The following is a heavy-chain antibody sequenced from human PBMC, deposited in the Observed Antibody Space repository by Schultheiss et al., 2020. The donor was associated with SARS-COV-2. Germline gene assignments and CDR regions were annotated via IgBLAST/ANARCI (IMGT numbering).Heavy chain of an antibody. CDR1: GFTFATYN. Sequence: GGSLRLSCAASGFTFATYNMHWVRQAPGKGLEFVASSRSSGRDIYYADSMQGRFTVSRDNANNSLYLQMHSLRVEDTAVYCCVRDRSWWTPYNCFDLWGRGALVTVSS. J-gene: IGHJ5*02. CDR2: SRSSGRDI. D-gene: IGHD2-15*01. V-gene: IGHV3-21*01. CDR3: VRDRSWWTPYNCFDL.